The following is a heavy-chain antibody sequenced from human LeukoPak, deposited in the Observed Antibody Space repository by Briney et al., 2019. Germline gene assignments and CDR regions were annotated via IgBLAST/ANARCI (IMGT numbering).Heavy chain of an antibody. D-gene: IGHD3-9*01. J-gene: IGHJ5*02. V-gene: IGHV4-39*07. CDR1: GGFISSSSYY. Sequence: SETLSLTCTVSGGFISSSSYYWGWIRQPPGKGLEWIGSIYYSGSTYYNPSLKSRVTISVDTSENQFSLKLSSVTAADTAVYYCARAWATYYDILTGHWFDPWGQGTLVTVSS. CDR3: ARAWATYYDILTGHWFDP. CDR2: IYYSGST.